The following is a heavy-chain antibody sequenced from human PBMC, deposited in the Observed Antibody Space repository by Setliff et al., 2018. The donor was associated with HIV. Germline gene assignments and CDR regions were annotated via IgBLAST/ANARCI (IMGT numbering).Heavy chain of an antibody. Sequence: PSETLSLTCTVSGGSISSNSYYWGWIRQPPGKGLEWIGSIYHSGRTYYNPSLKSRVTISVDTSKNQFSLKLYSVTAADTAVYYCARQPLYNDYDWRSYYFDYWGQGSLVTVSS. CDR3: ARQPLYNDYDWRSYYFDY. J-gene: IGHJ4*02. V-gene: IGHV4-39*01. CDR2: IYHSGRT. CDR1: GGSISSNSYY. D-gene: IGHD5-12*01.